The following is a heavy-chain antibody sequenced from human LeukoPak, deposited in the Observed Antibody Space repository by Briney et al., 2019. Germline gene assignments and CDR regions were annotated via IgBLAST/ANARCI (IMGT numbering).Heavy chain of an antibody. CDR1: GGTFSSYA. V-gene: IGHV1-69*13. CDR2: IIPIFGTA. D-gene: IGHD2-2*01. CDR3: ASLTDIVVVPAAGDAFDI. Sequence: VKVSCKASGGTFSSYAIGWVRQAPGQGLEWMGGIIPIFGTANYAQKFQGRVTITADKSTSTAYMELSSLRSEDTAVYYCASLTDIVVVPAAGDAFDIWGQGTMVTVSS. J-gene: IGHJ3*02.